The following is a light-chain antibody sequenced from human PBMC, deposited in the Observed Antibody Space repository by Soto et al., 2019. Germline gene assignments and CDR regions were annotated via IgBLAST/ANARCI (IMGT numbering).Light chain of an antibody. J-gene: IGKJ1*01. CDR2: AAS. V-gene: IGKV1-39*01. CDR1: QSISTY. Sequence: DIQMTQSPSSLSASVGDRVTITCRASQSISTYLNWYQQKAGLAPKLLIYAASSLQSGVPSRFSGSGSGTDFTLTISSLQPEDFATYYCQQTYSTPPTFGQGT. CDR3: QQTYSTPPT.